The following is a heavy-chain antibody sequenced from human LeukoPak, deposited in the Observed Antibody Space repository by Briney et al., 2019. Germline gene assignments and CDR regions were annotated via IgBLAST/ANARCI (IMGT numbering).Heavy chain of an antibody. CDR3: ATWPIGIAVAGTGV. J-gene: IGHJ4*02. V-gene: IGHV1-24*01. D-gene: IGHD6-19*01. CDR1: GYTLTELS. CDR2: FDPEDGET. Sequence: GASVKVSCKVSGYTLTELSMHWVRQAPGKGLEWMGGFDPEDGETTYAQKFQGRVTMTEDTSTDTAYMELSSLRSEGTAVYYCATWPIGIAVAGTGVWGQGTLVTVSS.